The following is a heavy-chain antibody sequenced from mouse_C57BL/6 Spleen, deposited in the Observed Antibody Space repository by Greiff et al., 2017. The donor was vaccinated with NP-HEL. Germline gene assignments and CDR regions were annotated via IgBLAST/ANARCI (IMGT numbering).Heavy chain of an antibody. CDR3: ARGGYSNLFAY. V-gene: IGHV3-6*01. CDR1: GYSITSGYY. D-gene: IGHD2-5*01. J-gene: IGHJ3*01. CDR2: ISYDGSN. Sequence: ESGPGLVKPSQSLSLTCSVTGYSITSGYYWNWIRQFPGNKLEWMGYISYDGSNNYNPSLKNRISITRDTSKNQFFLKLNSVTTEDTATYYCARGGYSNLFAYWGQGTLVTVSA.